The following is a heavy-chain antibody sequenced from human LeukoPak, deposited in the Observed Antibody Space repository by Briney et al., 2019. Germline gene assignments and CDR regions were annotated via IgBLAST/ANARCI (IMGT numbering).Heavy chain of an antibody. CDR2: IYYSGST. J-gene: IGHJ6*02. CDR1: GGSISRYY. CDR3: ARSTAVGVGYYYGMDV. Sequence: SETLSLTCTVSGGSISRYYWSWIRQPPGKGLEWIGYIYYSGSTNYNPSLKSRVTISVDTSKNQFSLKLSSVTAADTAVYYCARSTAVGVGYYYGMDVWGQGTTVTVSS. V-gene: IGHV4-59*01. D-gene: IGHD1-26*01.